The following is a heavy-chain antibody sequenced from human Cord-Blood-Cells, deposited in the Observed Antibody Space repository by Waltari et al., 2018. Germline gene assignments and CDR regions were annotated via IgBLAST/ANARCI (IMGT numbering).Heavy chain of an antibody. CDR1: GGSISSYY. D-gene: IGHD6-13*01. CDR3: ARSTGYSSSWAGPYYYYGMDV. J-gene: IGHJ6*02. V-gene: IGHV4-59*01. CDR2: IYYSGST. Sequence: QVQLQESGPGLVKPSETLSLTCTVSGGSISSYYWSWIRQPPGKGLEWIGYIYYSGSTNYNPSLKSRVTISVDTSKNQFALKLSSVTAADTAVYYCARSTGYSSSWAGPYYYYGMDVWGQGTTVTVSS.